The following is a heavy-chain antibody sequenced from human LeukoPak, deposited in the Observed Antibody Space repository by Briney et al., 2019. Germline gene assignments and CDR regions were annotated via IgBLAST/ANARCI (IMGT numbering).Heavy chain of an antibody. Sequence: GGPLRLSCAASGFTFSSYAMSWVRQAPGKGLEWVSVISGGAGSTYYADSVKGRFTISRDNSKNTLYLQMNSLRAEDTAVYYCAKDKYNFWSGSNYYYMDVWGKGTTVTVSS. CDR2: ISGGAGST. J-gene: IGHJ6*03. D-gene: IGHD3-3*01. CDR1: GFTFSSYA. CDR3: AKDKYNFWSGSNYYYMDV. V-gene: IGHV3-23*01.